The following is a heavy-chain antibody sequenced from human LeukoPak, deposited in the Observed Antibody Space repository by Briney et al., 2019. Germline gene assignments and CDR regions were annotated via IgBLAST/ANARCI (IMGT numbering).Heavy chain of an antibody. CDR3: ARGPVYYYYMDV. Sequence: VASVKVSCKASGYTFTSYDINWVRQATGQGLEWMGWMNPNSGNTGYAQKFQGRVTITRNTSISTAYMELSSLRSGDTAVYYCARGPVYYYYMDVWGKGTTVTVSS. CDR1: GYTFTSYD. J-gene: IGHJ6*03. V-gene: IGHV1-8*03. CDR2: MNPNSGNT.